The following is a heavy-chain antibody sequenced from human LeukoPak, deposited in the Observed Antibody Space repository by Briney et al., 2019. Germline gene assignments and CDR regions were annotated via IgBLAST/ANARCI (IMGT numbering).Heavy chain of an antibody. CDR1: GFTFTTYW. D-gene: IGHD2-2*01. Sequence: GGSLRLSCAASGFTFTTYWMAWVRQAPGKGLEWVANIRQDGGEKYYVDSVKGRFTISRDNAQNSLYLHINSLGAEDTAVYYCARHREGTTQVGLFNYCGQGTLVTVSS. J-gene: IGHJ4*02. CDR3: ARHREGTTQVGLFNY. V-gene: IGHV3-7*01. CDR2: IRQDGGEK.